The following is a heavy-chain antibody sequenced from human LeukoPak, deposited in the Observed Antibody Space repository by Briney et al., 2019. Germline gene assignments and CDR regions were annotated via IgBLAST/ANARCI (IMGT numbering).Heavy chain of an antibody. CDR3: ARVSRYSSSSFDY. CDR2: ISSSGDST. Sequence: GGSLRLSCAASGFTFSSYAMSWVRQAPGKGLEWVSAISSSGDSTYYADSVKGRFTISRDNSKNTLYLQMNSLRSDDTTVYYCARVSRYSSSSFDYWGQGTLVTVSS. CDR1: GFTFSSYA. V-gene: IGHV3-23*01. J-gene: IGHJ4*02. D-gene: IGHD6-6*01.